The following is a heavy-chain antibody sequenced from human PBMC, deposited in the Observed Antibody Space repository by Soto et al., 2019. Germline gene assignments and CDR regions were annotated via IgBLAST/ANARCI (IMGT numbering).Heavy chain of an antibody. Sequence: EVQLVESGGGLVQPGRSLRLSCTASGFTFGDYAMSWVRQAPGKGLEWVGFIRSKAYGGTTEYAASVKGRFTISRDDSKSIAYLQMNSLKTEDTAVYYCTRDSDSSGYSARYYYYYYGMDVWGQGTTVTVSS. V-gene: IGHV3-49*04. CDR1: GFTFGDYA. D-gene: IGHD3-22*01. J-gene: IGHJ6*02. CDR3: TRDSDSSGYSARYYYYYYGMDV. CDR2: IRSKAYGGTT.